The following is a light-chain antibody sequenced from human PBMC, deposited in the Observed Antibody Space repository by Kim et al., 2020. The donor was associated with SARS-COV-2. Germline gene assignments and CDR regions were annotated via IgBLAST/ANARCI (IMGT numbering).Light chain of an antibody. CDR2: GAS. CDR3: QRYNSAPLT. J-gene: IGKJ4*01. CDR1: QDIYSY. Sequence: DIQMTQSPSSLSASVGDRVTITCRASQDIYSYLAWYQQRPGKIPRLLIYGASTLQSGVPSRFSGSGSGTSFTLTISSLQPEDVAIYYCQRYNSAPLTFGGGTKVEIK. V-gene: IGKV1-27*01.